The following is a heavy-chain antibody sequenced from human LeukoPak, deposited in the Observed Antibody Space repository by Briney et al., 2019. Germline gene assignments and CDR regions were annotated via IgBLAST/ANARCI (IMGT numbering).Heavy chain of an antibody. J-gene: IGHJ6*02. CDR1: GGPVSSSSW. Sequence: SETLSLTCAVSGGPVSSSSWWTWVRQPPGKGLEWIGEIYHSGSTNYQSSLKSQVTISVDKSKNQFSLKMTSVTAADTAVYYCASRSYFGLDVWGQGTTVTISS. CDR2: IYHSGST. CDR3: ASRSYFGLDV. V-gene: IGHV4-4*02.